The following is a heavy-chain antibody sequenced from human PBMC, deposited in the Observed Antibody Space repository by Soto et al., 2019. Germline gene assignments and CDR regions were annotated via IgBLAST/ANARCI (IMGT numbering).Heavy chain of an antibody. CDR1: GYTFTSYG. V-gene: IGHV1-18*01. CDR2: ISAYNGNT. D-gene: IGHD2-21*01. CDR3: AVLSSPTLLVTFHVFDF. J-gene: IGHJ4*01. Sequence: ASVKVSCKASGYTFTSYGISWVRQAPGQGLEWMGWISAYNGNTNYAQKLQGRVTMTTDTSTSTAYMELRSLRSDDTAVYYCAVLSSPTLLVTFHVFDFSGQGTMVTVSS.